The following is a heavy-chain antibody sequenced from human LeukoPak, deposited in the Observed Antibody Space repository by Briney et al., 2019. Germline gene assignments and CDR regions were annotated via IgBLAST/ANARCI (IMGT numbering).Heavy chain of an antibody. Sequence: GGSLRLSCAASGFTFDDYAMHWVRQAPGKGLEWVSGISWNSGSIGYADSVKGRFTISRDNAKNSLYLQMNSLRAEDTALYYCAKVSGDYDSSGYFDYWGQGTLVTVS. CDR2: ISWNSGSI. D-gene: IGHD3-22*01. CDR1: GFTFDDYA. J-gene: IGHJ4*02. V-gene: IGHV3-9*01. CDR3: AKVSGDYDSSGYFDY.